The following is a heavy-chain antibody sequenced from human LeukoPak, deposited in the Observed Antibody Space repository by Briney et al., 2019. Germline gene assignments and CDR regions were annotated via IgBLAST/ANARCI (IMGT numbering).Heavy chain of an antibody. Sequence: PGGSLRLSCAASGFTFSSYSVNWVRQAPGKGLEWVAFIRYDGSNKYYADSVKGRFTISRDNSKNTLYLQMNSLRAEDTAVYYCANGATIFGAPRKDYWGQGTLVTVSS. CDR3: ANGATIFGAPRKDY. CDR1: GFTFSSYS. V-gene: IGHV3-30*02. J-gene: IGHJ4*02. CDR2: IRYDGSNK. D-gene: IGHD3-3*01.